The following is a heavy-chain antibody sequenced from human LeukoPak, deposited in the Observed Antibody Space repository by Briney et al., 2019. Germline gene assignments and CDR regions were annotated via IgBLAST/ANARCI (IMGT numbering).Heavy chain of an antibody. J-gene: IGHJ3*02. Sequence: GASVKVSCKAAGYSFTSFHINWVRQAPGQGPEWMGWMNPDTGSTGLAQKFQGRLTISQSSSIDTVYMELNSLTSEDTAVYYCARRGLVAGIYDLVYGFDIWGQGTMVTVSS. V-gene: IGHV1-8*03. CDR2: MNPDTGST. D-gene: IGHD3/OR15-3a*01. CDR3: ARRGLVAGIYDLVYGFDI. CDR1: GYSFTSFH.